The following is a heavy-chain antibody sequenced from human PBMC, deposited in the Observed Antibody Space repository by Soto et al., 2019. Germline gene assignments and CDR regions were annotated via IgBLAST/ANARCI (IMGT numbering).Heavy chain of an antibody. D-gene: IGHD3-9*01. CDR3: AGCPGLPGRYWYCGL. J-gene: IGHJ2*01. V-gene: IGHV1-2*04. CDR2: VNPKRGDA. CDR1: GYKFTDYY. Sequence: QVVLVQSGAEAKKPGDSVKVSCKSSGYKFTDYYLHSVRQAPGQGPEWMGWVNPKRGDAVHAQKFQRWVTMARDTATTASQLEVSRLKPDATADYFCAGCPGLPGRYWYCGLWGRGTLVTVSS.